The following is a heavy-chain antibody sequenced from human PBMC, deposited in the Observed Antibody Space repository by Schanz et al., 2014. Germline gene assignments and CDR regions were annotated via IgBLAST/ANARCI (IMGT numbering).Heavy chain of an antibody. CDR1: GFNFSNYD. J-gene: IGHJ4*02. V-gene: IGHV3-33*08. Sequence: QVQLVESGGGVVQPGRSLRLSCAASGFNFSNYDIHWVRQAPGKGLEWVALIYYNGTNKYYVDSVKGRFTISRDNSKDTLYLQMSGLTPEDTAVYYCARGPIPIQGVPMDFWGQGTLVTVSS. CDR3: ARGPIPIQGVPMDF. D-gene: IGHD3-10*01. CDR2: IYYNGTNK.